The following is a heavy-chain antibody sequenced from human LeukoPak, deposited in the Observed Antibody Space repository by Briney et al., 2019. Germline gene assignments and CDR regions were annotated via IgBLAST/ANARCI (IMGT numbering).Heavy chain of an antibody. CDR3: AREGGGSYYGDAFDI. CDR2: MYSSERA. J-gene: IGHJ3*02. D-gene: IGHD1-26*01. CDR1: GGSISSYY. V-gene: IGHV4-59*01. Sequence: SETLSLTCTVSGGSISSYYWSWIRQPPGKGLEWIGHMYSSERANYNPSLKSRVTISVDTSKNQFSLKLSSVTAADTAVYYCAREGGGSYYGDAFDIWGQGTMVTVSS.